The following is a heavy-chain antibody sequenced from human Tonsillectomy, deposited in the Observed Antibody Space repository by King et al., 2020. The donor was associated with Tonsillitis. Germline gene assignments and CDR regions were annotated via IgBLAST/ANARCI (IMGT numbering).Heavy chain of an antibody. D-gene: IGHD2-21*01. CDR1: GYTFTGYY. J-gene: IGHJ6*02. V-gene: IGHV1-2*02. Sequence: VQLVESGAEVKKPGASVTVSCKASGYTFTGYYIHWVRQAPGQGLEWMGWINPNRGGTNAAQKFQGRVTMTRDTSISTAYMELSRLRSDDTAVYYCARDVDFYYGMDVWGQGTTVTVSS. CDR2: INPNRGGT. CDR3: ARDVDFYYGMDV.